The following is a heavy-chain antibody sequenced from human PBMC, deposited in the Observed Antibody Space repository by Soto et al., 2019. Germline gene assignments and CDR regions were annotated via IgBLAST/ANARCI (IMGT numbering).Heavy chain of an antibody. CDR3: ASSTVTTFLYYYGMDV. CDR2: IYHSGST. J-gene: IGHJ6*02. D-gene: IGHD4-17*01. V-gene: IGHV4-4*02. Sequence: QVQLQESGPGLVKPSGTLSLTCAVSGGSISSSNWWSWVRQPPGKGLEWIGEIYHSGSTNYNPSLKSRVTISVDKSKNQVYLKLSSVNAADTAVYYCASSTVTTFLYYYGMDVWGQGTTVTVSS. CDR1: GGSISSSNW.